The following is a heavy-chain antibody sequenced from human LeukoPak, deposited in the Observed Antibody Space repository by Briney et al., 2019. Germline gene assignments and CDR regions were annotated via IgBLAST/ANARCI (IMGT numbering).Heavy chain of an antibody. CDR1: GYTFTSYD. Sequence: ASVKVSCKASGYTFTSYDINWVRQATGQGLEWMGWMNPNSGNTGYAQKFQGRVTITRNTSISTAYMELSSLRSEDTAVYYCARGAHARLSNYYDSSGYYSQLGFDPWGQGTLVTVSS. CDR3: ARGAHARLSNYYDSSGYYSQLGFDP. D-gene: IGHD3-22*01. J-gene: IGHJ5*02. CDR2: MNPNSGNT. V-gene: IGHV1-8*03.